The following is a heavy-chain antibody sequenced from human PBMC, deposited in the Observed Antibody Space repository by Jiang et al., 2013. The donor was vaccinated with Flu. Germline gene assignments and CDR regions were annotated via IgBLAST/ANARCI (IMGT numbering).Heavy chain of an antibody. V-gene: IGHV4-39*07. CDR3: ARAQKYSGFELPYFDF. Sequence: LKPSETLSLTCTVSGGSLSSSDYYWAWIRQPPGKGLEWIGSIYHSGSTYYNPSLTSRLTMSAHTSKNQLSLKVTSVTAADTALYYCARAQKYSGFELPYFDFWGQGALVTVSS. CDR1: GGSLSSSDYY. D-gene: IGHD5-12*01. J-gene: IGHJ4*02. CDR2: IYHSGST.